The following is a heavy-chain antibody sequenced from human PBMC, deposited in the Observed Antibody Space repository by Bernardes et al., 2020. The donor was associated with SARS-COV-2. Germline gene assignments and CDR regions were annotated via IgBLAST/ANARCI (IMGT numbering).Heavy chain of an antibody. CDR2: IQSGGYT. CDR3: ARGLRWAFDY. D-gene: IGHD4-17*01. V-gene: IGHV3-53*01. J-gene: IGHJ4*02. Sequence: GGSLGLSCAVSGFTVSSKYMNWVRQAPGKGLEWVSVIQSGGYTNYADSVKGRFTVSRDTSENTVSLQMNSLRAEDTAVYYCARGLRWAFDYWGQGTLVSVSS. CDR1: GFTVSSKY.